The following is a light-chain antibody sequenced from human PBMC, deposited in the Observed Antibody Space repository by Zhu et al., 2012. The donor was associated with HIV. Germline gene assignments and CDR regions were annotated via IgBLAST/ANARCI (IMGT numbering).Light chain of an antibody. CDR2: GAS. Sequence: EIVLTQSPGTLSLSPGERATLSCRASQSISSSYLAWYQQKAGQAPRLLIYGASNRAAGIPDRFSASGSGTDFTLTISRLEPEDFALYYCQQYGSSLLTFGGGTKAEIK. CDR1: QSISSSY. J-gene: IGKJ4*01. CDR3: QQYGSSLLT. V-gene: IGKV3-20*01.